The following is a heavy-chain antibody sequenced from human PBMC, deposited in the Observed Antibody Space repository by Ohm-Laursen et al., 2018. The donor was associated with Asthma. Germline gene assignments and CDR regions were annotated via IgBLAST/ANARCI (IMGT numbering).Heavy chain of an antibody. J-gene: IGHJ6*02. Sequence: SLRLSCAASGFAFSDYYMSWIRQAPGKGLEWVSYISSSSSYIYYADSVKGRFTISRDNAKNSLYLQMNSLRAEDTAVYYCARGLYSGSSYGMDVWGQGTTVTVSS. V-gene: IGHV3-11*06. D-gene: IGHD1-26*01. CDR1: GFAFSDYY. CDR3: ARGLYSGSSYGMDV. CDR2: ISSSSSYI.